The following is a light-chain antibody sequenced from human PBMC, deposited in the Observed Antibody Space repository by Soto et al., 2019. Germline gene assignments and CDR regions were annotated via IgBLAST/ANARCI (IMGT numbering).Light chain of an antibody. CDR2: EVS. CDR3: NSYTSSSARV. Sequence: QSALTQPASVSGSPGQSITISCTGTSNDVGGFNYVSWYQQHPGKAHKVIIYEVSNRPSGVSNRFSGSKSGNTASLTISGLQAEDEADYYCNSYTSSSARVFGGGTKVTVL. V-gene: IGLV2-14*01. CDR1: SNDVGGFNY. J-gene: IGLJ3*02.